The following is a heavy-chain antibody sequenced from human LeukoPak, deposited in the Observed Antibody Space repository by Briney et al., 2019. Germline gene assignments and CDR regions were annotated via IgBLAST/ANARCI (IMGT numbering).Heavy chain of an antibody. CDR1: GGSISSGDYY. J-gene: IGHJ4*02. CDR2: IYYSGST. V-gene: IGHV4-30-4*01. Sequence: SETLSLTCTVSGGSISSGDYYWSWIRQPPGKGLEWIGYIYYSGSTYYNPSLKSRVTISVDTSKNQFSLKLSSVTAADTAAYYCARAPQDTYYYDSSGYYFDYWGQGTLVTVSS. CDR3: ARAPQDTYYYDSSGYYFDY. D-gene: IGHD3-22*01.